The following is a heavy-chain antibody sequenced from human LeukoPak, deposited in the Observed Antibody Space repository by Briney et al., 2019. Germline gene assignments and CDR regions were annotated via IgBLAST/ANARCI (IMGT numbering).Heavy chain of an antibody. CDR1: GGSISSYY. J-gene: IGHJ4*02. D-gene: IGHD3-22*01. Sequence: PSETLSLTCTVSGGSISSYYWSWIRQPPGKGLEWTGYIYYSGSTNYNPSLKSRVTISVDTSKNQFSLKLSSVTAADTAVYYCARAGDSSGYYYADFDYWGQGTLVTVSS. V-gene: IGHV4-59*01. CDR2: IYYSGST. CDR3: ARAGDSSGYYYADFDY.